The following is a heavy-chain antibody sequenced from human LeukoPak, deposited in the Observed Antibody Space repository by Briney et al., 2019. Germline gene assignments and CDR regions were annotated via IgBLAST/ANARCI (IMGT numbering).Heavy chain of an antibody. V-gene: IGHV3-9*01. CDR3: AMVNGYSTSGYVDD. D-gene: IGHD6-13*01. Sequence: PGGALRLSCAASGFTFDDYSMHWVRQAPGKGLEWVSGISWYSGSIDYADSVKGRFAISSDRTKNSLYLQMNSLGAEDRALYCCAMVNGYSTSGYVDDWGQGTLVTVSS. CDR2: ISWYSGSI. CDR1: GFTFDDYS. J-gene: IGHJ4*02.